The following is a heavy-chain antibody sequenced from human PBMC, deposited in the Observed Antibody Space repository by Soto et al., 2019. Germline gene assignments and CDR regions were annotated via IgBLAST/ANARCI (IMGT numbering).Heavy chain of an antibody. CDR2: IKHSGST. Sequence: PSETLSLTCAVYGGSVIGYYCSWIRQPPGKELEWSGEIKHSGSTNYTPSLKSRVTISVDTSKNQFSLKLSSVTAADTAVYYCARGWGRWPIWGSYRSHGPLEYFQHWGQGTLVTVSS. J-gene: IGHJ1*01. D-gene: IGHD3-16*02. CDR3: ARGWGRWPIWGSYRSHGPLEYFQH. CDR1: GGSVIGYY. V-gene: IGHV4-34*01.